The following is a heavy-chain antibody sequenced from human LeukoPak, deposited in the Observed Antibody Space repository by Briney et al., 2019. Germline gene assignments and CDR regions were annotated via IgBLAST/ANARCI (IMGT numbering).Heavy chain of an antibody. J-gene: IGHJ4*02. Sequence: AGGSLRLSCAASRFTLSTYWMSWVRQAPGKGLEWVAHIKQDGSQEYYVDSVKGRFTISRDSAKNSLYLQVNSLRAEDTAVYYCARGVPYDSWSGPHYSDYWGQGTLVTVSS. V-gene: IGHV3-7*01. CDR1: RFTLSTYW. D-gene: IGHD3-3*01. CDR2: IKQDGSQE. CDR3: ARGVPYDSWSGPHYSDY.